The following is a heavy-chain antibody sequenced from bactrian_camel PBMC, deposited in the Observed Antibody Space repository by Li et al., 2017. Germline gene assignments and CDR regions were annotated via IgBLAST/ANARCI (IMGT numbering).Heavy chain of an antibody. CDR1: GFTFDDLS. V-gene: IGHV3-1*01. CDR2: INSGASST. CDR3: ASLDGHY. Sequence: VQLVESGGESVQAGGSLRLSCAASGFTFDDLSMDWVRQAPGKGLEWVSGINSGASSTCYADSVKGRFTISRDNAKNMVYLQVNSLKIDDTAMYYCASLDGHYWGQGTQVTVS. J-gene: IGHJ4*01.